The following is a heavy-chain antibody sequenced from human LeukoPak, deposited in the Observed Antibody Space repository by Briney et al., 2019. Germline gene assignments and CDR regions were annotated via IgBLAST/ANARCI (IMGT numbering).Heavy chain of an antibody. J-gene: IGHJ4*02. V-gene: IGHV1-46*01. CDR3: ARVFSVGLQLWLLGY. D-gene: IGHD5-18*01. CDR1: GYTFTSYY. CDR2: INPSGGST. Sequence: VASVKVSRKASGYTFTSYYMHWVRQAPGQGLEWMGIINPSGGSTSYAQKFQGRVTMTRDTSTSTVYMELSSLRSEDTAVYYCARVFSVGLQLWLLGYWGQGTLVTVSS.